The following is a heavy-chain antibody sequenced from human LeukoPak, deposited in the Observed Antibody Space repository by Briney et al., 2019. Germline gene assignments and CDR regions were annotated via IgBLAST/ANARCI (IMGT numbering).Heavy chain of an antibody. CDR3: ARGEGGYYDFWSGVYYFDY. V-gene: IGHV1-69*13. CDR1: GGTFSSYA. Sequence: ASVKVSCKASGGTFSSYAISWVRQAPGQGLEWMGGIIPIFGTANYAQKFQGRVTITADESTSTAYMELSSLRSEDTAVYYCARGEGGYYDFWSGVYYFDYWGQGTLVTVSS. D-gene: IGHD3-3*01. J-gene: IGHJ4*02. CDR2: IIPIFGTA.